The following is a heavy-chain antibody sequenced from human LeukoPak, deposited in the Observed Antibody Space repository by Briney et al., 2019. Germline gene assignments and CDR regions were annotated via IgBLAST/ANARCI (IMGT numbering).Heavy chain of an antibody. J-gene: IGHJ4*02. Sequence: GGSLRLSCAAPGFTFSDYYMSWIRQAPGKGLVWVSRIKSDGSSTTYADSVKGRFTIFRDNARNTLYLQMNSLRAEDTAVYYCAKSDYFDSWGQGTLVTVSS. CDR3: AKSDYFDS. CDR2: IKSDGSST. V-gene: IGHV3-74*01. CDR1: GFTFSDYY.